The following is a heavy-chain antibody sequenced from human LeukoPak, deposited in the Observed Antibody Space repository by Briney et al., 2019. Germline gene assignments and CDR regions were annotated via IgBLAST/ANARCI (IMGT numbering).Heavy chain of an antibody. CDR2: IRSKANSYAT. CDR1: GFTFSGSA. CDR3: TRRESSGIDY. D-gene: IGHD3-22*01. J-gene: IGHJ4*02. V-gene: IGHV3-73*01. Sequence: PGGSLRLSCAASGFTFSGSAMHWVRQASGKGLEWVGRIRSKANSYATAYAASVKGRFTISRDDSKNTAYLQMNSLKTEDTAVYYCTRRESSGIDYWGQGTLVTVSS.